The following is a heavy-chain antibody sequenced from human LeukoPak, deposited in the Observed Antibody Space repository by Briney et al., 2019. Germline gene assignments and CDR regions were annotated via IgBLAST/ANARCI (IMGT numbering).Heavy chain of an antibody. J-gene: IGHJ6*02. D-gene: IGHD2-2*01. V-gene: IGHV4-59*01. Sequence: PSETLSLTCAVYGGSFSGYYWSWIPQPPGKGLEWIGYIYYSGSTNYNPSLKSRVTISVDTSKNQFSLKLSSVTAADTAVYYCARASVRYYYYGMDVWGQGTTVTVSS. CDR2: IYYSGST. CDR1: GGSFSGYY. CDR3: ARASVRYYYYGMDV.